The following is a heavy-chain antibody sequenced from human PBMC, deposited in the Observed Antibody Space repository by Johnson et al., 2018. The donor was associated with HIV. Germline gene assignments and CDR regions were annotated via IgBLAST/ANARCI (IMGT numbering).Heavy chain of an antibody. CDR3: AKGGLWFGESIDAFDI. V-gene: IGHV3-38-3*01. Sequence: EVQLVESRGVLVQPGGSLRLSCAASGFTVSSTEMSWVRQAPGKGLEWVSSISGGSTYYADSVKGRFTISRDNSKNTLYLQMNSLRAEDTAVYYCAKGGLWFGESIDAFDIWGQGTMVTVSS. CDR1: GFTVSSTE. D-gene: IGHD3-10*01. J-gene: IGHJ3*02. CDR2: ISGGST.